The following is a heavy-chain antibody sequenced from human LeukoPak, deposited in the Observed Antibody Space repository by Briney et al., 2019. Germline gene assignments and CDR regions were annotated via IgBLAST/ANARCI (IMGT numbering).Heavy chain of an antibody. J-gene: IGHJ4*02. D-gene: IGHD5-18*01. CDR3: AKILRGYSYGGFDY. V-gene: IGHV3-23*01. CDR2: ISGGGDST. CDR1: GFIFSSYA. Sequence: GGSLRLSCAASGFIFSSYAMSWVRQAPGKGLEWVSTISGGGDSTYYRDSVKGRFTISRDNSKNTVDLQMNSLRAEDTSVYYCAKILRGYSYGGFDYWGQGTLVPVS.